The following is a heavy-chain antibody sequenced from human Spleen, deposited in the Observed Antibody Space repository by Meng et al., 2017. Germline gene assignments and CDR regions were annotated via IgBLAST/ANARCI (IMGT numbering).Heavy chain of an antibody. CDR3: ARGGGSYSGYGMDV. CDR1: RFTFSRYW. Sequence: GSLKISCAASRFTFSRYWMHWVRQAPGKGLVWVSRINSDGSGTNYADSVKGRFTISRDNAKNTPYLQMNSLRAEDTAVYYCARGGGSYSGYGMDVWGQGTTVTVSS. J-gene: IGHJ6*02. D-gene: IGHD1-26*01. CDR2: INSDGSGT. V-gene: IGHV3-74*01.